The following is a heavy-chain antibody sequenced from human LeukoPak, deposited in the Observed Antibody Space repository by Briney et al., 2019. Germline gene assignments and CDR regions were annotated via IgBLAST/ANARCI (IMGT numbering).Heavy chain of an antibody. CDR2: IYYSGST. V-gene: IGHV4-59*08. Sequence: SETLSLTCTVSGGSISSYYWSWIRQPPGKGLEWIGYIYYSGSTNYNPSLKSRVTISVDTSKNQYSLKLSSVTAADTAVYYCASQPSSSPHMDVWGKGTTVTVSS. D-gene: IGHD6-6*01. CDR1: GGSISSYY. J-gene: IGHJ6*03. CDR3: ASQPSSSPHMDV.